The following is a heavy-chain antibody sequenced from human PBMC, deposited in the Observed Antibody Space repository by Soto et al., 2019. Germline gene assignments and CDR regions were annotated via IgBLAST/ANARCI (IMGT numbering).Heavy chain of an antibody. Sequence: GGSLRLSCAASGFTFSSYEMNWVRQAPGKGLEWVSYISSSGSTIYYADSVKGRFTISRDNAKNSLYLQMNSLRAEDTAVYYCARLPGDQLPNSWFDPWGQGTLVTVSS. CDR1: GFTFSSYE. J-gene: IGHJ5*02. D-gene: IGHD2-2*01. CDR2: ISSSGSTI. CDR3: ARLPGDQLPNSWFDP. V-gene: IGHV3-48*03.